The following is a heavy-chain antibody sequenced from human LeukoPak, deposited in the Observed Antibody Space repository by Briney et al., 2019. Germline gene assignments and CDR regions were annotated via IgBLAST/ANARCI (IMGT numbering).Heavy chain of an antibody. Sequence: ASVKVSCKASGYTFTGYYMHWVRQAPGQGLEWVGWINPNSGGTNYAQKFQGRVTMTRDTSISTAYMELSRLRSDDTAVYYCAREVERATGVVDYWGQGTLVTVSS. CDR1: GYTFTGYY. V-gene: IGHV1-2*02. CDR2: INPNSGGT. CDR3: AREVERATGVVDY. D-gene: IGHD1-1*01. J-gene: IGHJ4*02.